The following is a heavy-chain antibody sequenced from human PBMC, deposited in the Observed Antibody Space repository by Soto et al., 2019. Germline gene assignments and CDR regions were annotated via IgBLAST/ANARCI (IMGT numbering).Heavy chain of an antibody. CDR1: GFSFTDFY. CDR3: ARDRGAYCSSGHGDSGAFFDY. D-gene: IGHD2-15*01. V-gene: IGHV3-11*05. Sequence: QVQLVESGGGLVNPGGSLRLSCAASGFSFTDFYMNWIRQVPGKGLEWVALVSTSTTYTRYADSVKGRFTISRDNAKNSLYLGMSSLRVEDTAVYYCARDRGAYCSSGHGDSGAFFDYWGRGTLVTVSS. CDR2: VSTSTTYT. J-gene: IGHJ4*02.